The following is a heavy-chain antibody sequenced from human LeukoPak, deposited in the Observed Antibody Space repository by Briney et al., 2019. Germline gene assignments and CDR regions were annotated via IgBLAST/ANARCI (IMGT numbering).Heavy chain of an antibody. Sequence: GGSLRLSCAASGFTFSSYSMNWVRQAPGKGLEWVSYISYNSGTISYADSVKGRFTISRDNAKNSLYLQMNSLRAEDTAVYYCARGARQLWLNNWFDPWGQGTLVTVSS. J-gene: IGHJ5*02. CDR2: ISYNSGTI. CDR1: GFTFSSYS. V-gene: IGHV3-48*04. D-gene: IGHD5-18*01. CDR3: ARGARQLWLNNWFDP.